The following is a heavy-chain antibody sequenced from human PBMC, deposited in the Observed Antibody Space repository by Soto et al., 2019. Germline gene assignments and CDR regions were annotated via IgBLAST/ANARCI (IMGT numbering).Heavy chain of an antibody. Sequence: SVKVSCKASGGTFSSYAISWVRQAPGQGLEWMGGIIPIFGTANYAQKFQGRVTITADKSTSTAYMELSSLRSEDTAVYYCARDRDRSTFGVGYYYYGMDVWGHGTTVTVS. J-gene: IGHJ6*02. CDR2: IIPIFGTA. CDR3: ARDRDRSTFGVGYYYYGMDV. CDR1: GGTFSSYA. D-gene: IGHD3-10*01. V-gene: IGHV1-69*06.